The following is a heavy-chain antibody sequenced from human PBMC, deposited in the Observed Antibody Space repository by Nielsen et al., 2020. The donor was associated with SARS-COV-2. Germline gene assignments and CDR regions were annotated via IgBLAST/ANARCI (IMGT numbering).Heavy chain of an antibody. CDR1: GFTFTSYA. D-gene: IGHD3-9*01. CDR3: ARDRSPALRYFDWSKYYFDY. J-gene: IGHJ4*02. CDR2: INAGNGNT. Sequence: ASVKVSCKASGFTFTSYAMHWVRQAPGQRLEWMGWINAGNGNTKYSQKFQGRVTITRDTSASTAYMELSSLRSEDTAVYYCARDRSPALRYFDWSKYYFDYWGQGTLVTVSS. V-gene: IGHV1-3*01.